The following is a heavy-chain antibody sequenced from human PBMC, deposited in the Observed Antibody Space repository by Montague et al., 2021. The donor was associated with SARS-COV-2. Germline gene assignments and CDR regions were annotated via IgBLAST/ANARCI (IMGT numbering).Heavy chain of an antibody. J-gene: IGHJ6*02. V-gene: IGHV3-48*03. D-gene: IGHD3-3*01. Sequence: SLRLSCAASGFTFSSYEMHWVRQAPGKGLEWVSYISSSGSTIYYADSAKGRFTISRDNAKKSLYLQMNSLRAEDTAVYYCARDYSITIFGVVFYYGMDVWGQGTTVTVSS. CDR1: GFTFSSYE. CDR3: ARDYSITIFGVVFYYGMDV. CDR2: ISSSGSTI.